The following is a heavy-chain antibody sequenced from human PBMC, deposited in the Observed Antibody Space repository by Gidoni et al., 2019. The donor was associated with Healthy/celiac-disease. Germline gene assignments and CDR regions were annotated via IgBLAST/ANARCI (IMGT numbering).Heavy chain of an antibody. D-gene: IGHD3-3*01. CDR1: GGSFSGYY. J-gene: IGHJ6*03. Sequence: VQLQQWGAGLLKPSETLSLTCAVYGGSFSGYYWSWIRQPPGKGLEWIGEINHSGSTNYNPSLKSRVTISVDTSKNQFSLKLSSVTAADTAVYYCARVGRRSITIFGVVTENLYYMDVWGKGTTVTVSS. V-gene: IGHV4-34*01. CDR2: INHSGST. CDR3: ARVGRRSITIFGVVTENLYYMDV.